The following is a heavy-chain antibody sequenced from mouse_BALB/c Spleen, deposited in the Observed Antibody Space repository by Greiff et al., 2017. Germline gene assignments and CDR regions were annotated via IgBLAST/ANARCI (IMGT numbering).Heavy chain of an antibody. CDR2: IDPANGNT. Sequence: EVQLQQSGAELVKPGASVKLSCTASGFTIKDTYMHWVKQRPEQGLEWIGRIDPANGNTKYDPKFQGKATITADTSSNTAYLQLSSLTSEDTAVYYCAFTTAMAYWGQGTRVTVSA. D-gene: IGHD1-2*01. V-gene: IGHV14-3*02. J-gene: IGHJ3*01. CDR3: AFTTAMAY. CDR1: GFTIKDTY.